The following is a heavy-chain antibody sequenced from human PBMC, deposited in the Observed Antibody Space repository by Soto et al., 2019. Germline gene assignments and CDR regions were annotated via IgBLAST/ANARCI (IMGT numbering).Heavy chain of an antibody. V-gene: IGHV3-21*01. CDR1: GFTFSSYW. Sequence: PGGSLRLSCAASGFTFSSYWMHWVRQAPGKGLEWVSSISSSSSYIYYADSVKGRFTISRDNAKNSLYLQMNSLRAEDTAVYYCVRGTYYYDSSGYYAYWGQGTLVTVS. D-gene: IGHD3-22*01. J-gene: IGHJ4*01. CDR3: VRGTYYYDSSGYYAY. CDR2: ISSSSSYI.